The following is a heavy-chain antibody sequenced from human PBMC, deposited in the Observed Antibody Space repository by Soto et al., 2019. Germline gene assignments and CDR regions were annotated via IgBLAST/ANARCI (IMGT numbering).Heavy chain of an antibody. CDR2: ISGSGGST. CDR3: AKTGRDIVVVPAARPWFDP. Sequence: EVQLLESGGGLVQPGGSLRLSCAASGFTFSSYAMSWVRQAPGKGLEWVSAISGSGGSTYYADSVKGRFTISRDNSKNTLYLQMNSLRAEDTAVYYCAKTGRDIVVVPAARPWFDPWGQGTPVTVSP. V-gene: IGHV3-23*01. J-gene: IGHJ5*02. D-gene: IGHD2-2*01. CDR1: GFTFSSYA.